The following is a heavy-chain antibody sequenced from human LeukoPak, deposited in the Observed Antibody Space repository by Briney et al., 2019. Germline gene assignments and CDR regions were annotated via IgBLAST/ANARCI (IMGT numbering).Heavy chain of an antibody. V-gene: IGHV5-10-1*01. CDR2: IDPSDSYT. CDR3: ARSLSSGWPGFGY. J-gene: IGHJ4*02. D-gene: IGHD6-19*01. CDR1: GYSFTNYW. Sequence: PGESLKISCKGSGYSFTNYWINWVRQMPGKGLEWMGKIDPSDSYTNYSPSFQGYVTISADKSISTAYLQWSSLKASDTAMYYCARSLSSGWPGFGYWGQGALVTVSS.